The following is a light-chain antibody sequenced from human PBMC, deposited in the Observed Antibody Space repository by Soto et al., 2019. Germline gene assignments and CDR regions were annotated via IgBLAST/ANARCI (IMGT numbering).Light chain of an antibody. CDR1: SSDVGGYNY. Sequence: QSVLTQPASVCGSPGQSITISCTGTSSDVGGYNYVSWYQHHPGKAPKLMIYEVSNRPSGVSNRFSGSKSGNTASLTISGLQAEDEAAYYCSSYTSSSEVFGTGTKVTVL. V-gene: IGLV2-14*01. CDR2: EVS. J-gene: IGLJ1*01. CDR3: SSYTSSSEV.